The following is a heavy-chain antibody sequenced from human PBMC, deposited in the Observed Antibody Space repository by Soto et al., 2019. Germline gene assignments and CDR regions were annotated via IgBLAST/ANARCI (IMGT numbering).Heavy chain of an antibody. Sequence: QVQLQESGPGLVKPSQTLSLTCTVSGGSISSGDYYWSWIRQPPGKGLEWIGYIYHSGSTYYNPSLKSGVTISVDTSKNQFSRKLSSVTAADTAVYYCARERPDGARLDPWGQGTLVTVPS. CDR3: ARERPDGARLDP. J-gene: IGHJ5*02. CDR1: GGSISSGDYY. D-gene: IGHD6-6*01. V-gene: IGHV4-30-4*01. CDR2: IYHSGST.